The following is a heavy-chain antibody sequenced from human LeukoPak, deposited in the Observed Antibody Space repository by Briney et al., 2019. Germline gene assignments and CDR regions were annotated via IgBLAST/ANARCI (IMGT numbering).Heavy chain of an antibody. D-gene: IGHD3-22*01. J-gene: IGHJ4*02. CDR2: IRYDGSNK. CDR3: AKDPGAGYYDSSGYGPLDY. V-gene: IGHV3-30*02. CDR1: GFTFSSYG. Sequence: GGSLSLSCAACGFTFSSYGMHWVRQAPGKGLEWVAFIRYDGSNKYYADSVKGRFTISRDHSKNTLYLQMNSLRAEDTAVYYCAKDPGAGYYDSSGYGPLDYWGQGTLVTVSS.